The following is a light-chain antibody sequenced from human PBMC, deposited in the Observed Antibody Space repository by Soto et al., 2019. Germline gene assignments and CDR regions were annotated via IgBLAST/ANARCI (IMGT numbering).Light chain of an antibody. CDR1: QGVDSS. CDR2: AAS. Sequence: IMLTQSPSSLSASAGDRVTITCRASQGVDSSLAWYQQRPGKAPKLLIYAASNLQSGVPSRFSGSGSGTDFTLTISSLQPEDFATYYCQQLHDYPITFGQGTRLEIK. CDR3: QQLHDYPIT. V-gene: IGKV1-9*01. J-gene: IGKJ5*01.